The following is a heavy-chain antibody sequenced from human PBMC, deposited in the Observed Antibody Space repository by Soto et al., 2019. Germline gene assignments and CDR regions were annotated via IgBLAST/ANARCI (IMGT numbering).Heavy chain of an antibody. CDR2: IDPVDSYT. J-gene: IGHJ5*02. V-gene: IGHV5-10-1*01. D-gene: IGHD6-13*01. CDR3: ARIESIARNWFDP. Sequence: GESLKISCNGSGYSFTNYWISWVRRMPGKGLEWMANIDPVDSYTIYSPSFQGHVTFSVDTSISTAYLQWSSLKASDTAMYYCARIESIARNWFDPWGQGTLVTVSS. CDR1: GYSFTNYW.